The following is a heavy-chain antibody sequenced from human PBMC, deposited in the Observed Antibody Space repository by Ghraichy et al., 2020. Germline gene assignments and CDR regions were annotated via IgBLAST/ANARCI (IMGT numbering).Heavy chain of an antibody. CDR2: ISYDGSNK. CDR3: AKMSRSGSYGTHDYFDY. J-gene: IGHJ4*02. V-gene: IGHV3-30*18. D-gene: IGHD1-26*01. Sequence: GGSLRLSCAASGFTFSSYGMHWVRQAPGKGLEWVAVISYDGSNKYYADSVKGRFTISRDNSKNTLYLQMNSLRAEDTAVYYCAKMSRSGSYGTHDYFDYWGQGTLVTVSS. CDR1: GFTFSSYG.